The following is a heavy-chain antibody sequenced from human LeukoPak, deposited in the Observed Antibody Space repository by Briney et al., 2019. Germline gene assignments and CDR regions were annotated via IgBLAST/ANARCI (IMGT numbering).Heavy chain of an antibody. J-gene: IGHJ5*02. V-gene: IGHV3-23*01. CDR1: GFTFSSYA. D-gene: IGHD2-21*02. Sequence: GGSLRLSCAASGFTFSSYAMSWVRQAPGKGLEWVPAISGSGGSTYYADSVKGRFTISRDNSKNTLYLQMNSLRAEDTAVYYCAKDPLYCGGDCYSLNWFDPWGQGTLVTVSS. CDR3: AKDPLYCGGDCYSLNWFDP. CDR2: ISGSGGST.